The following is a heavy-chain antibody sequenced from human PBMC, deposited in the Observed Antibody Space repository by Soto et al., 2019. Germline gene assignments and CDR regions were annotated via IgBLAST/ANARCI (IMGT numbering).Heavy chain of an antibody. V-gene: IGHV3-30*18. CDR3: AKESRGRDPREYYCDY. D-gene: IGHD6-13*01. CDR1: GFTFSSYG. CDR2: ISYDGSNK. Sequence: QVQLVESGGGVVQPGRSLRLSCAASGFTFSSYGMHWVRQAPGKGLEWVAVISYDGSNKYYADSEKGRFTISRDNSKNTRYLQMNSLRAEDTAVYYCAKESRGRDPREYYCDYWGQGTLVTVSS. J-gene: IGHJ4*02.